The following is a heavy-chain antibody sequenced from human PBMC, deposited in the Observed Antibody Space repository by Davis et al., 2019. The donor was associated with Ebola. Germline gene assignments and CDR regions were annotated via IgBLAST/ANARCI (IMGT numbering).Heavy chain of an antibody. CDR1: GFTFTRSA. V-gene: IGHV1-58*01. D-gene: IGHD2-2*01. J-gene: IGHJ6*03. CDR3: AAWGCSSTSCRAYYYYMDV. Sequence: SVKVSCKASGFTFTRSAVQWVRQARGQRLEWIGWIVVGSGNTNYAQKFQERVTITRDMSTSTAYMELSSLRSEDTAVYYCAAWGCSSTSCRAYYYYMDVWGKGTTVTVSS. CDR2: IVVGSGNT.